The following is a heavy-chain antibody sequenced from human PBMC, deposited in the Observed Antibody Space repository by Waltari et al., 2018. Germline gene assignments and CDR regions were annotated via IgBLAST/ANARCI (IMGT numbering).Heavy chain of an antibody. J-gene: IGHJ6*03. Sequence: QVQLQESGPGLVKPSETLSLTCAVSGGSISNSYWTWIRPSPGKGLEWIGVIYYSGTANFNPPLNNRVAISADTSKNQFSLKLSSVIAADTAVYYCARAHLQVVTTRDDYYIYYMDVWGKGTTVTVSS. CDR3: ARAHLQVVTTRDDYYIYYMDV. V-gene: IGHV4-59*01. CDR2: IYYSGTA. CDR1: GGSISNSY. D-gene: IGHD5-12*01.